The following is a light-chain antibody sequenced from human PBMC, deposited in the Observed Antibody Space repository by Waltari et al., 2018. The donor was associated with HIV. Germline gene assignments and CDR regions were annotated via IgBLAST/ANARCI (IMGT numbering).Light chain of an antibody. V-gene: IGLV2-23*02. CDR2: DVS. Sequence: QSPLTPPASVSGNPGQSVTITCTGNNIDVGNYNLVSWYQQHPGKAPKLLIYDVSKRPSGVSSRFSGSKSGYWASLTISGLLTEDESYYYCLTYVSDSGTWKFGGGTYLTV. J-gene: IGLJ3*02. CDR1: NIDVGNYNL. CDR3: LTYVSDSGTWK.